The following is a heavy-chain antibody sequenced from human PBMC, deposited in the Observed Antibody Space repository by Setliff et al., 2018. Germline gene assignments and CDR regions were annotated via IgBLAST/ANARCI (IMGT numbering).Heavy chain of an antibody. Sequence: PGESLKISCKGSGYRFTTYWIGWVRQMPGKGLEWMGIIYPGDSDTRYSPSFQGQVTISADKSISTVYLQWSSLKASDTAIYYCARLTPETDFDYWGPGTLVTVSS. CDR2: IYPGDSDT. D-gene: IGHD2-15*01. CDR1: GYRFTTYW. V-gene: IGHV5-51*01. CDR3: ARLTPETDFDY. J-gene: IGHJ4*02.